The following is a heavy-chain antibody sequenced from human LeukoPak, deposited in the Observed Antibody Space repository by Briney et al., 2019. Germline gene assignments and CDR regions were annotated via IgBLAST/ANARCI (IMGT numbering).Heavy chain of an antibody. CDR1: GFTFSSYA. Sequence: GGSLRLSCAASGFTFSSYAMSWVRQAPGKGLEWVSAISGSGGSTYYADSVKGRFTISRDNSKNTLYLQMNSLRAEDTAVYYCARVDSSGYYYKGINYWGQGTLVTVSS. CDR3: ARVDSSGYYYKGINY. J-gene: IGHJ4*02. V-gene: IGHV3-23*01. CDR2: ISGSGGST. D-gene: IGHD3-22*01.